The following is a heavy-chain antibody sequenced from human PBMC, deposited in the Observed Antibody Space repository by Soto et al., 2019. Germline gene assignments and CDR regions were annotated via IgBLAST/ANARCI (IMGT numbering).Heavy chain of an antibody. D-gene: IGHD2-2*01. CDR3: AKDYVVVPAATVSEFYY. Sequence: PGGSLRLSCAASGFTFSSYAMSWVRQAPGKGLEWVSAISGSGGSTYYADSVKGRFTISRDNSKNTLYLQMNSLRAEDTAVYYCAKDYVVVPAATVSEFYYWGQGTLVPVSS. V-gene: IGHV3-23*01. CDR1: GFTFSSYA. CDR2: ISGSGGST. J-gene: IGHJ4*02.